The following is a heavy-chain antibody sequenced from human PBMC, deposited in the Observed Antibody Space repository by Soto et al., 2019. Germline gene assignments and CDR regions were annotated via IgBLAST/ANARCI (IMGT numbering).Heavy chain of an antibody. V-gene: IGHV5-51*01. CDR3: ARQGHYGSCSGSYYNGAFDI. CDR1: GYSFTTNW. CDR2: IYPGDSDT. J-gene: IGHJ3*02. Sequence: GESLKISCKGSGYSFTTNWIGWVRQMPGKGLEWMGIIYPGDSDTRYSPSFQGQVTISADKSISTAYLQWSSLKASDTAMYYCARQGHYGSCSGSYYNGAFDIRGQRTTVTVSS. D-gene: IGHD3-10*02.